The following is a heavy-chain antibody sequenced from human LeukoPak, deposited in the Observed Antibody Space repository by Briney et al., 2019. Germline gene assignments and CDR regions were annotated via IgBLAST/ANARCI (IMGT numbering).Heavy chain of an antibody. CDR2: IWYDGSNK. V-gene: IGHV3-33*01. J-gene: IGHJ4*02. Sequence: GVSLRLSCAASGFTFSSYGMHWVRQAPGKGLEWVAVIWYDGSNKYYADSVKGRFTISRDNSKNTLYLQMNSLRAEDTAVYYCARTDYGDYTTFDYWGQGTLVTVSS. D-gene: IGHD4-17*01. CDR3: ARTDYGDYTTFDY. CDR1: GFTFSSYG.